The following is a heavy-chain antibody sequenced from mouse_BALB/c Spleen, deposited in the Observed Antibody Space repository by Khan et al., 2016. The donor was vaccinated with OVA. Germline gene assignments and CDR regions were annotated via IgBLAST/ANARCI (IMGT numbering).Heavy chain of an antibody. V-gene: IGHV1-15*01. CDR2: IDPETGGT. D-gene: IGHD2-3*01. Sequence: QMQLEESGAELVRPGASVTLSCKASGYTFTDYEMHWVKQTPVHGLEWIGAIDPETGGTAYNQKFKGKATLTADKSSSTAYMELRSLTSEDSAVYYCTRSDGYYGYFDVWGAGTTVTVSS. J-gene: IGHJ1*01. CDR1: GYTFTDYE. CDR3: TRSDGYYGYFDV.